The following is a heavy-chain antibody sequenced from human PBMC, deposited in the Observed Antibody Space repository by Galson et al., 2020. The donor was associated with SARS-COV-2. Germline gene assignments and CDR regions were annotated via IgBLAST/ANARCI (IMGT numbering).Heavy chain of an antibody. J-gene: IGHJ3*02. CDR2: IYTRGST. CDR3: ARGDQWLVYAFDI. D-gene: IGHD6-19*01. CDR1: GGSISSGSYY. V-gene: IGHV4-61*02. Sequence: SETLSLTCTVSGGSISSGSYYWSWLRQPAGKGLEWIGRIYTRGSTNYNPSLKSRVTISVDTSKNQFSLKLSSVTAADTAVYYCARGDQWLVYAFDIWGQGTMVTVSS.